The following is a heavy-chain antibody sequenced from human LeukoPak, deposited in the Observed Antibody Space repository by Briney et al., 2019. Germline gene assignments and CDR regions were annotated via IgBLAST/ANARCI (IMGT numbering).Heavy chain of an antibody. V-gene: IGHV4-39*01. D-gene: IGHD2-15*01. CDR3: VRPYCSGRDCYQWSFDY. Sequence: SETLSLTCIVSGGSIRSGTYYWGWIRQPPGKGLEWIGSIYHSGSTYYNPSLKSRVTMSVDTSKNQLSLKLKSVTAADTAVYYCVRPYCSGRDCYQWSFDYWGQGVLVTVSS. CDR2: IYHSGST. CDR1: GGSIRSGTYY. J-gene: IGHJ4*02.